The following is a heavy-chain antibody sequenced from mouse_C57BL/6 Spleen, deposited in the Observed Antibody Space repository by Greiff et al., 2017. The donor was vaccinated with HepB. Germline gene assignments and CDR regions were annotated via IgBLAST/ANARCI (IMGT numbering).Heavy chain of an antibody. J-gene: IGHJ2*01. CDR2: ISSGSSTI. CDR1: GFTFSDYG. Sequence: EVMLVESGGGLVKPGGSLKLSCAASGFTFSDYGMHWVRQAPEKGLEWVAYISSGSSTIYYADTVKGRYTISRDNAKNTLFLQMTSLRSEDTAMYYCAGEADFPFDYWGQGTTLTVSS. CDR3: AGEADFPFDY. D-gene: IGHD2-13*01. V-gene: IGHV5-17*01.